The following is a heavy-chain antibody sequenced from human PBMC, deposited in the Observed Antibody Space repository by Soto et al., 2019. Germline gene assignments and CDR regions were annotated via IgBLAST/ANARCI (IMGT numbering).Heavy chain of an antibody. Sequence: GGSLRLSCAASGFTFSSCAMSWVRQAPGKGLEWVSAISGSGGSTYYADSVKGRFTISRDNSKNTLYLQMNSLRAEDTAVYYCAKGRLSRPLDYGMDVWGQGTTVTVSS. J-gene: IGHJ6*02. CDR1: GFTFSSCA. CDR3: AKGRLSRPLDYGMDV. V-gene: IGHV3-23*01. CDR2: ISGSGGST. D-gene: IGHD6-19*01.